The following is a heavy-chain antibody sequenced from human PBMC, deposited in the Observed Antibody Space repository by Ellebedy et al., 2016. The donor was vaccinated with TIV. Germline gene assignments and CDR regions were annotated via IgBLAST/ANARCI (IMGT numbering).Heavy chain of an antibody. CDR1: GYTLTELS. J-gene: IGHJ5*02. CDR2: FDPEDSET. CDR3: ARDFLRAPDGSGTYNNWLHP. V-gene: IGHV1-24*01. D-gene: IGHD3-10*01. Sequence: ASVKVSXXVSGYTLTELSMHWVRQAPGKGLEWMGGFDPEDSETIYAQKFQGRVTMTEDTSTDTAYMELSSLRSEDTAVYYCARDFLRAPDGSGTYNNWLHPWGQGTLVTVSS.